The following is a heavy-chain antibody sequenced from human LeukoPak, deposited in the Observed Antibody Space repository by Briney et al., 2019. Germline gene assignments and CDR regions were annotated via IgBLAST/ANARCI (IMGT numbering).Heavy chain of an antibody. D-gene: IGHD3-10*01. V-gene: IGHV3-30*04. CDR3: AKDRKAYYGARSYLTY. CDR2: TSYDGSNK. CDR1: GFVFRSYP. J-gene: IGHJ4*02. Sequence: GGSLRLSCAASGFVFRSYPMHWVRQAPGKGLEWVAVTSYDGSNKYYAGSVKGRFTISRDNSKNTLYLQMNSLRPEDTALYYCAKDRKAYYGARSYLTYWGQGTLITVSS.